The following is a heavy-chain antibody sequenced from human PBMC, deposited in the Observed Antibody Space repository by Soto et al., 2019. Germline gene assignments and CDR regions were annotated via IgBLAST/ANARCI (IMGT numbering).Heavy chain of an antibody. V-gene: IGHV1-2*02. J-gene: IGHJ4*02. CDR1: GYTFTGYY. CDR2: INPNSGGT. CDR3: ARGGVLTIFGVVTPNEY. Sequence: QVQLVQSGAEVKKPGASVKVSCKASGYTFTGYYMHWVRQAPGQGLEWMGWINPNSGGTNYAQKFQGRVTMTRDTSISTAYMELSRLRSDDTAVYYCARGGVLTIFGVVTPNEYWGQGTLVTVSS. D-gene: IGHD3-3*01.